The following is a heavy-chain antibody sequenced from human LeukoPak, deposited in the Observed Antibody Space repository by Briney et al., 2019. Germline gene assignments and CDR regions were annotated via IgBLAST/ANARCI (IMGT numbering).Heavy chain of an antibody. D-gene: IGHD5-12*01. CDR1: GFTFGNYW. J-gene: IGHJ4*02. CDR3: ARDHSGYDSDY. Sequence: GGSLRLSCAASGFTFGNYWMTWVRQAPGKGLEWVANINQDGSEKYYLDSVKGRFTISSDDAKNSLYLQINSLRAEDTAVCFCARDHSGYDSDYWCQGTLVTVSS. V-gene: IGHV3-7*01. CDR2: INQDGSEK.